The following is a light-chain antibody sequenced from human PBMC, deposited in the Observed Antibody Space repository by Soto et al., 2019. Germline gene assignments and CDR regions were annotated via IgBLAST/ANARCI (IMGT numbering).Light chain of an antibody. Sequence: IQLTQSPSSLSASVGDSVTITCRASQGISRYLSRYQQKSGRAPKLLISAASTLQSGVPARFSGSGSGTDFTLSITNLQPEDFATYYCQQLNTYPVTFGGGTKVDIK. CDR3: QQLNTYPVT. CDR2: AAS. CDR1: QGISRY. J-gene: IGKJ4*01. V-gene: IGKV1-9*01.